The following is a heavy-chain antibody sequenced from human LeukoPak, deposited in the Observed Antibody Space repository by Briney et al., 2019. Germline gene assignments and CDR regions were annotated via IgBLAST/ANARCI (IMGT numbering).Heavy chain of an antibody. V-gene: IGHV3-15*01. CDR1: GFTFSNAW. D-gene: IGHD6-13*01. CDR3: TTSSSWPGAFDI. CDR2: IKSKTDGGTT. Sequence: GGSLRLSCAASGFTFSNAWMSWVRQAPGKGLEWVGRIKSKTDGGTTDYAAPVKGRFTISIDDSKNTLYLQMNSLKTEDTAVYYCTTSSSWPGAFDIWGQGTMVTVSS. J-gene: IGHJ3*02.